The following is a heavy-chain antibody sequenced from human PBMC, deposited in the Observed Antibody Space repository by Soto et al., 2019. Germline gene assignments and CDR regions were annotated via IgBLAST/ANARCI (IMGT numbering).Heavy chain of an antibody. CDR1: GYTFTSYD. D-gene: IGHD3-3*01. CDR2: MNPNSGNT. CDR3: ARDKRDLRFLEWSYYFDY. Sequence: ASVKVSCKASGYTFTSYDINWVRQATGQGLEWMGWMNPNSGNTGYAQKFHGRVTMTRNTSISTAYMELSSLRSEDTAVYYCARDKRDLRFLEWSYYFDYWGQGTLVTVSS. V-gene: IGHV1-8*01. J-gene: IGHJ4*02.